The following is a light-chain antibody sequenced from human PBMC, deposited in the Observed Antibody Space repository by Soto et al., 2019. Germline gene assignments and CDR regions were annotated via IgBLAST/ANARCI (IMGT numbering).Light chain of an antibody. Sequence: EIVLTQSPGTLSLSPGERATLSCRASQSVSSSYLAWYQQKPGQAPRLLIYGASSRATGIPDRFSGSGSGTDFTLTINSLQPEDFATYYCQQANSFPFTFGGGTKVEIK. CDR3: QQANSFPFT. J-gene: IGKJ4*01. CDR1: QSVSSSY. CDR2: GAS. V-gene: IGKV3-20*01.